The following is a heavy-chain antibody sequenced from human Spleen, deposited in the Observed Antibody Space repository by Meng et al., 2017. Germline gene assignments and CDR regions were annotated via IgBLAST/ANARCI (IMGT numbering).Heavy chain of an antibody. D-gene: IGHD3-22*01. Sequence: GSLKISCAASGFTFSSYEMNWVRQAPGKGLEWVSYISSSGSTIYYADSVKGRFTISRDNAKNSLYLQMNSLRAEDTAVYYCARHYYDSSGYPYWYFDLWGRGTLVTVSS. V-gene: IGHV3-48*03. CDR3: ARHYYDSSGYPYWYFDL. CDR1: GFTFSSYE. J-gene: IGHJ2*01. CDR2: ISSSGSTI.